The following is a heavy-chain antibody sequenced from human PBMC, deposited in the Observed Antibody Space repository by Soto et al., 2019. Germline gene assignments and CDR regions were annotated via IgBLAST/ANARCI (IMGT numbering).Heavy chain of an antibody. Sequence: PSETLSLTCAVSGGSISSGGYSWSWIRQPPGKGLEWIGYMYHSGSTYYNPSLKSRVTISVDKSKNQFSLKLSSVTAADTAVYYCARAREGVVTMGWFDSWGQGTLVTVSS. D-gene: IGHD3-3*01. CDR2: MYHSGST. J-gene: IGHJ5*01. CDR3: ARAREGVVTMGWFDS. CDR1: GGSISSGGYS. V-gene: IGHV4-30-2*01.